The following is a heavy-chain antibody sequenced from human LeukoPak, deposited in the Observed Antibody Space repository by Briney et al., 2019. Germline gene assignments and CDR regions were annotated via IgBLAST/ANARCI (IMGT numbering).Heavy chain of an antibody. D-gene: IGHD6-19*01. CDR3: AKSSSRGWSQGVFDY. CDR2: TSGSGGST. V-gene: IGHV3-23*01. J-gene: IGHJ4*02. Sequence: GGSLRLSCAASGFTFSSYAMSWVRQAPGKGLEWVSATSGSGGSTYYADSVKGRFTISRDNSKNTLYLQMNSLRAEDTAVYYCAKSSSRGWSQGVFDYWGQGTLVTVSS. CDR1: GFTFSSYA.